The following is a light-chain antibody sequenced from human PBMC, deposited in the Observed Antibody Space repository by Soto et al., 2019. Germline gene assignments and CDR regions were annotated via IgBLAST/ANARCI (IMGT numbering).Light chain of an antibody. CDR1: QTADKW. Sequence: DIQVTQSPSTLSASVGDRVIIACRASQTADKWVAWYQQKPGKAPNVLIYDASRLESGVPSIISGSGSGTLFTLTISNLQPDDFATYSCQQYNDDAYTFGHGTKVEI. V-gene: IGKV1-5*01. J-gene: IGKJ2*01. CDR3: QQYNDDAYT. CDR2: DAS.